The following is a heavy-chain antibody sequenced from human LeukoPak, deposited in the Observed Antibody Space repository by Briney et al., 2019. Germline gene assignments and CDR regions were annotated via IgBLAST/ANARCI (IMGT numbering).Heavy chain of an antibody. V-gene: IGHV4-59*01. J-gene: IGHJ4*02. Sequence: SETLSLTCTVSGGSISSYYWSWLRPPPGKGLEWIGYIYYSGTTNYNPSLKSRVTIAVDTSKNQFSLKLSSVTAADKAVYYCARGVYIAAAQYGYWGQGTLVTVSS. CDR2: IYYSGTT. CDR3: ARGVYIAAAQYGY. D-gene: IGHD6-13*01. CDR1: GGSISSYY.